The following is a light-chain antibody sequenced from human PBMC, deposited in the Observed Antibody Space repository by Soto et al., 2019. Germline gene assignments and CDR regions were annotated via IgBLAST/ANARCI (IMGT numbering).Light chain of an antibody. J-gene: IGKJ1*01. Sequence: IVLTQSAATLSVSPGERATLSCRASQSVSSNLAWHQQRPGQAPRLLIYGASSRASGIPDRFSGSGSGTDFSLTISRLEPEDFAVYYCQQYGSSPRTFGQGTKVDI. CDR1: QSVSSN. CDR3: QQYGSSPRT. V-gene: IGKV3-20*01. CDR2: GAS.